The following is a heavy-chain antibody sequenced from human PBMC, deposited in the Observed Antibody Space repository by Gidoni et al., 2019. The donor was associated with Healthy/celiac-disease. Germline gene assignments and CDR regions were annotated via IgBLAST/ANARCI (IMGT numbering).Heavy chain of an antibody. J-gene: IGHJ6*03. V-gene: IGHV2-70*01. CDR3: ARIRWSSGTPYYYYYMDV. CDR1: GVSLSTSGRC. Sequence: QVTLRESGPALVKPTQTLTLTCTFSGVSLSTSGRCVSWIRQPPGKALEWLALIDWDDDKYYSTSLKTRLTISKDTSKNQVVLTMTNMDPVDTATYYCARIRWSSGTPYYYYYMDVWGKGTTVTVSS. D-gene: IGHD3-10*01. CDR2: IDWDDDK.